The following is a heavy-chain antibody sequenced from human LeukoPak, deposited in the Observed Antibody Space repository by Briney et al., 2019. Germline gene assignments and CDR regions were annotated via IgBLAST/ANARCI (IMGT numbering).Heavy chain of an antibody. CDR2: MNPNSGNT. V-gene: IGHV1-8*01. D-gene: IGHD6-13*01. CDR3: ARVNYSGSWYYYYYYMDV. CDR1: GYTFTSYD. J-gene: IGHJ6*03. Sequence: GASVKVSCKASGYTFTSYDINWVRQATGQGLEWMGWMNPNSGNTGYAQKFQGRVTMTRNTSISTAYMELSSLRSEDTAVYYCARVNYSGSWYYYYYYMDVWGKGTTVTVSS.